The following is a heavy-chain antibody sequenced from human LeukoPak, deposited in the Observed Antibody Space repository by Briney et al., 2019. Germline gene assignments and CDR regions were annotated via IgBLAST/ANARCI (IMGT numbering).Heavy chain of an antibody. V-gene: IGHV4-30-2*01. D-gene: IGHD3-3*01. CDR2: IYHSGST. CDR3: ARNDFWSGYAFDI. Sequence: SETLSLTCAVSGGSISSGGYSWSWIRQPPGKGLEWIGYIYHSGSTYYNPSLKSRATISVNRTKTQFSRKISCLTAADTAVYYCARNDFWSGYAFDIWGQGTMVTVSS. J-gene: IGHJ3*02. CDR1: GGSISSGGYS.